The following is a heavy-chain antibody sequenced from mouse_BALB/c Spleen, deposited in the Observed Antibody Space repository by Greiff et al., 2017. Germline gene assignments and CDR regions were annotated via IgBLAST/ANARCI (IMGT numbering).Heavy chain of an antibody. CDR2: ISNGGGST. CDR3: GYSAMDY. V-gene: IGHV5-12-2*01. CDR1: GFTFSSYT. J-gene: IGHJ4*01. Sequence: EVQGVESGGGLVQPGGSLKLSCAASGFTFSSYTMSWVRQTPEKRLEWVAYISNGGGSTYYPDTVKGRFTISRDNAKNTLYLQMSSLRSEDTAMYYCGYSAMDYWGQGTSVTVSS.